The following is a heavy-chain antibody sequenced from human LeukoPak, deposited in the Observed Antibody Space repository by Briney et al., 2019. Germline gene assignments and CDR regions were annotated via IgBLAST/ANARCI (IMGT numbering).Heavy chain of an antibody. V-gene: IGHV4-30-2*01. D-gene: IGHD3-3*01. CDR1: GGSISSGGYY. CDR2: IYHSGST. CDR3: ARGDYDFKVFDP. J-gene: IGHJ5*02. Sequence: PSETLSLTCTVSGGSISSGGYYWSWIRQPPGKGLEWIGYIYHSGSTYYNPSLKSRVTISVDRSKNQFSLKLSSVTAADTAVYYCARGDYDFKVFDPWGQGTLVTVSS.